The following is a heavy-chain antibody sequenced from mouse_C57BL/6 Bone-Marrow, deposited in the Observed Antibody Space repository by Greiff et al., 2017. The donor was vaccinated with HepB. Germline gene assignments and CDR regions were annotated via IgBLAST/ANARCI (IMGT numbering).Heavy chain of an antibody. Sequence: QVQLQQSGPELVKPGASVKISCKASGYAFSSSWMNWVKQRPGKGLEWIGRIYPGDGDTNYNGKFKGKATLTADKSSSTAYMQLSSLTSEDSAVYFCAREKNYDDLFAYWGQGTLVTVSA. CDR2: IYPGDGDT. CDR3: AREKNYDDLFAY. V-gene: IGHV1-82*01. CDR1: GYAFSSSW. J-gene: IGHJ3*01. D-gene: IGHD2-4*01.